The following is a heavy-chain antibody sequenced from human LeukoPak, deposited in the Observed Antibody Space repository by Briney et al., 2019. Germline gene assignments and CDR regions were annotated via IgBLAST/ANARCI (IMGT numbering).Heavy chain of an antibody. D-gene: IGHD5-18*01. CDR2: INHSGST. J-gene: IGHJ4*02. CDR3: ARGLSDTAMVYFDY. Sequence: PSETLSLTCAVYGGSFSGYYWSWIRQPPGKGLEWIGEINHSGSTNYNPSLKSRVTISVDTSKNQFSLKLSSVTAADTAVYYCARGLSDTAMVYFDYWGQGTLVTVSS. V-gene: IGHV4-34*01. CDR1: GGSFSGYY.